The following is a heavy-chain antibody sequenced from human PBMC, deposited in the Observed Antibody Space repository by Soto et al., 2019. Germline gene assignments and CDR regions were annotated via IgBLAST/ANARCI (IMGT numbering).Heavy chain of an antibody. J-gene: IGHJ4*02. CDR3: ASHLTMTGTRGFDH. CDR1: SGSIFSSNW. CDR2: TRNSGGA. Sequence: ETLSLTCAVSSGSIFSSNWWSWVRQPPGKGLEWIGETRNSGGANYNPSLKSRVTISVDKSTNQFFLNLNSVTAADTAVYYCASHLTMTGTRGFDHWGLGTLVTVSS. V-gene: IGHV4-4*02. D-gene: IGHD3-9*01.